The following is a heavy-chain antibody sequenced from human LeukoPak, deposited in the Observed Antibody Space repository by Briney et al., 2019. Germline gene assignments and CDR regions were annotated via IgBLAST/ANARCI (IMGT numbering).Heavy chain of an antibody. CDR2: ISSSSSYI. V-gene: IGHV3-21*01. CDR1: GFTFSIYS. J-gene: IGHJ6*02. Sequence: GGSLRLSCAASGFTFSIYSMNWVRQAPGKGLEWVSSISSSSSYIYYADSVKGRFTISRDNAKNSLYLQMNSLRAEDTAVYYCARDLGGSYSHGMDVWGQGTTVAVSS. CDR3: ARDLGGSYSHGMDV. D-gene: IGHD1-26*01.